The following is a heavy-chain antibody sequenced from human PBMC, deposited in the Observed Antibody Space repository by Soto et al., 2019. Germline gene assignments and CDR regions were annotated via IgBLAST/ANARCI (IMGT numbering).Heavy chain of an antibody. CDR3: ARKRGIVAAGAIAFDY. CDR2: IFPVFATV. V-gene: IGHV1-69*01. D-gene: IGHD6-13*01. Sequence: VQLVQSGAEVRKPGSSVKVSCKASGDTFSKYGITWLRQAPGQGFEWMGEIFPVFATVNYAQRFQDRALITADESPSTAFIDLSSLTPDDTAMYYCARKRGIVAAGAIAFDYWGQGTLLTVSS. CDR1: GDTFSKYG. J-gene: IGHJ4*02.